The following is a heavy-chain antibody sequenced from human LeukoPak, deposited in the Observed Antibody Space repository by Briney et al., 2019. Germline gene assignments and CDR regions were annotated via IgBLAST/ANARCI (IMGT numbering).Heavy chain of an antibody. CDR1: GFTFSSYG. J-gene: IGHJ4*02. CDR3: AKTMTGYVWGSPNY. Sequence: PGRSLRLSCAASGFTFSSYGMHWVRQAPGKGLEWEAVISYDGSNKYYADSVKGRFTISRDNSKNTLYLQMNSLRAEDTAVYYCAKTMTGYVWGSPNYWGQGTLVTVSS. V-gene: IGHV3-30*18. D-gene: IGHD3-16*01. CDR2: ISYDGSNK.